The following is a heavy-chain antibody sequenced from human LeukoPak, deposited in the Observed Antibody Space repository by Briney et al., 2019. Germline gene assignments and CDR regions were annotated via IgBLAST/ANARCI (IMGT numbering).Heavy chain of an antibody. J-gene: IGHJ4*02. Sequence: TGGSLRLSCAASGFTFSSYAMSWVRQAPGKGLEWVSAISGSGGSTYYADSVKGRFTISRDNAKNSLYLQMNSLRAEDTAVYYCASQAFPFDYWGQGTLVTVSS. V-gene: IGHV3-23*01. CDR1: GFTFSSYA. CDR3: ASQAFPFDY. CDR2: ISGSGGST.